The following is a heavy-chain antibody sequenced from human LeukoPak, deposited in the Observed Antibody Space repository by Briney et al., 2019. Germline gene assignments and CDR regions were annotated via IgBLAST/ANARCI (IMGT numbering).Heavy chain of an antibody. Sequence: SGTLSLTCTVSGGSISSYYWSWVRQSPGKGLERIGYIFTSGWTDYNPSLKSRVTMSVDTSKNQLSMELRFLTAADTAVYYCATSHDVKTAPYDLWGQGTLVTVSS. D-gene: IGHD2-21*01. J-gene: IGHJ5*02. V-gene: IGHV4-4*09. CDR1: GGSISSYY. CDR3: ATSHDVKTAPYDL. CDR2: IFTSGWT.